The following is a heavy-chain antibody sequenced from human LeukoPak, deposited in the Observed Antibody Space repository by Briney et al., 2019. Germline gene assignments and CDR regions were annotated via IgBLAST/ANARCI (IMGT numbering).Heavy chain of an antibody. D-gene: IGHD2-21*01. V-gene: IGHV4-4*09. Sequence: SETLCLTCTASGVSISGNAMSWVRQAPGKGPEWIGCFYAGGSTYYNSSLKSRFTISVDTSKNQFSLKLSSLTASDTAVYYCAGLAYVIGCFDPWGQRTLVTVS. CDR3: AGLAYVIGCFDP. CDR2: FYAGGST. CDR1: GVSISGNA. J-gene: IGHJ5*02.